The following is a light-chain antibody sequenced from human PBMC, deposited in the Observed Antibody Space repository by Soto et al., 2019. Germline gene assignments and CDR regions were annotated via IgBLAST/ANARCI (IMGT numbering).Light chain of an antibody. CDR3: QQYDNLPLT. Sequence: IQMTQSPSSLSASVADRVTITCQASQDISNYLNWYQQKPGKAPKLLIYDASNLETGVPSRFSGSGSGTDFTFTISSLQPEDIATYYCQQYDNLPLTFGGGTKVDI. V-gene: IGKV1-33*01. CDR2: DAS. J-gene: IGKJ4*01. CDR1: QDISNY.